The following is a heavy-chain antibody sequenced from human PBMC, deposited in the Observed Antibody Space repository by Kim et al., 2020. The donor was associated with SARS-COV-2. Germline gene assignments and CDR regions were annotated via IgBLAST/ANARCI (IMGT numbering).Heavy chain of an antibody. CDR2: VSGSGSNT. J-gene: IGHJ2*01. CDR3: AKDRGNWGNNWYFDL. V-gene: IGHV3-23*01. CDR1: GFPFSNFA. Sequence: GGSLRLSCAASGFPFSNFAMSWVRQAPGKGLEWVSTVSGSGSNTYYADSVQGRFTISRDKSKNTLYLQLNSLRGEDTAIYYCAKDRGNWGNNWYFDLWGRGTLVTV. D-gene: IGHD3-10*01.